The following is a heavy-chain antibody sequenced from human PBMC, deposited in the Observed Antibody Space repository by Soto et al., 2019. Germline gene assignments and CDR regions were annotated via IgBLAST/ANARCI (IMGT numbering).Heavy chain of an antibody. CDR1: VGSISSTGHD. J-gene: IGHJ4*02. Sequence: SETLSFTCTVCVGSISSTGHDCGGIRQPPGKGLEWIGSISYSGSTYYNPSLKSRVTISVDTSKNQFSLKLSSVTAADTAVYYCASYYYDSSGYYYVPGVYWGQGTLVT. D-gene: IGHD3-22*01. CDR2: ISYSGST. CDR3: ASYYYDSSGYYYVPGVY. V-gene: IGHV4-39*01.